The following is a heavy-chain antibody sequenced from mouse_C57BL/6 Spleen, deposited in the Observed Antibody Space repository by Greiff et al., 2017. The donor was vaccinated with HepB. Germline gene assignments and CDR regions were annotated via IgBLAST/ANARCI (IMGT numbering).Heavy chain of an antibody. CDR2: IDPENGDT. Sequence: EVQLQQSGAELVRPGASVKLSCTASGFNIKDYYMHWVKQRPEQGLEWIGWIDPENGDTEYASKFQGKATITADTSSNTAYLQLSSLTSEDTAVYYCTTGLGGFAYWGQGTLVTVSA. CDR3: TTGLGGFAY. J-gene: IGHJ3*01. CDR1: GFNIKDYY. D-gene: IGHD2-4*01. V-gene: IGHV14-4*01.